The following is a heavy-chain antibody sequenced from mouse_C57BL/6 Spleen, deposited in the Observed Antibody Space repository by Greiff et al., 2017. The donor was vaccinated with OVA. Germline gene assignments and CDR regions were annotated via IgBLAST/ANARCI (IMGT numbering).Heavy chain of an antibody. V-gene: IGHV1-26*01. Sequence: VQLQQSGPELVKPGASVKISCKASGYTFTDYYMNWVKQSHGKSLEWIGDINPNNGGTSYNQKFKGKATLTVDKSSSTAYMELRSLTSEDSAVYYCARSGMVKCFDYWGQGTTLTVSS. CDR2: INPNNGGT. J-gene: IGHJ2*01. CDR3: ARSGMVKCFDY. CDR1: GYTFTDYY. D-gene: IGHD2-2*01.